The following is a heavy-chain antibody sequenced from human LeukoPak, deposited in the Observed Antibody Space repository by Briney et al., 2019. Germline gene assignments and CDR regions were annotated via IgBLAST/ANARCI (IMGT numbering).Heavy chain of an antibody. D-gene: IGHD3-16*02. CDR2: ISPIFGTA. CDR1: VGTYSSYA. J-gene: IGHJ3*02. CDR3: ARDRQSTFGGVIVTPYDAFDI. V-gene: IGHV1-69*01. Sequence: SVKVSCKASVGTYSSYAISWVRQAPGQGLKWMGGISPIFGTANNAQKFQGRVTITADESTSTAYMELSSLRSEDTAVYYCARDRQSTFGGVIVTPYDAFDIWGQGTMVTVSS.